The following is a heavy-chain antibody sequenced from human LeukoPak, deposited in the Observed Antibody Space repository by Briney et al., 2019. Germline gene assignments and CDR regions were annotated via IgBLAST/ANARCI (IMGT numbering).Heavy chain of an antibody. CDR1: GFTFSSYA. CDR2: ISGSGGST. V-gene: IGHV3-23*01. CDR3: AKGFLGSSGYYPFDY. Sequence: PGGSLRLSCAASGFTFSSYAMSWVRQAPGKGLEWVSAISGSGGSTNYADSVKGRFTSSRDNSKNTLYLQMNSLRAEDTAVYYCAKGFLGSSGYYPFDYWGQGTLVTVSS. D-gene: IGHD3-22*01. J-gene: IGHJ4*02.